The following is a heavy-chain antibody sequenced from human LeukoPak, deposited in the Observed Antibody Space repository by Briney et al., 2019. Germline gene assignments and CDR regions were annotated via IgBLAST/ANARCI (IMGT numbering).Heavy chain of an antibody. CDR3: SRGPCSFVRSAYIGGSRLERQFEY. CDR1: GYTFTYYG. J-gene: IGHJ4*02. Sequence: ASVKVSCKAAGYTFTYYGINWVRQAPGQGLEWMGWVSVYTGCTNYPQKLQGRVTMTKDTSTNTAYMDLRGLRSDDTAVYYCSRGPCSFVRSAYIGGSRLERQFEYWGQGTLVVVSS. V-gene: IGHV1-18*01. D-gene: IGHD3-3*01. CDR2: VSVYTGCT.